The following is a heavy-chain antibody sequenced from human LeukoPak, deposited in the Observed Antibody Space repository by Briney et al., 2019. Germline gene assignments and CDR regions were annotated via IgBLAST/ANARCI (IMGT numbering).Heavy chain of an antibody. V-gene: IGHV1-2*06. J-gene: IGHJ4*02. CDR3: ARGGSRHPSPEDY. Sequence: ASVKVSCKASGYTFTVYYMHWVRQAPGQGLEWMGRINPNSGGTNYAQKFQGRVTMTRDTSISTAYMELSRLRSDDTAVYYCARGGSRHPSPEDYWGQGTLVTVSS. D-gene: IGHD1-1*01. CDR2: INPNSGGT. CDR1: GYTFTVYY.